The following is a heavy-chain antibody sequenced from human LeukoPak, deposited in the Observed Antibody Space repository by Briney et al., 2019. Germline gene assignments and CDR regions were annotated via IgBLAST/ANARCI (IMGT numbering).Heavy chain of an antibody. CDR3: ARGPPTDYYDSSGFYYVFDY. D-gene: IGHD3-22*01. Sequence: PSETLSLTCTVSGGSISNYYWSWIRRPPGKGLEWIGYIYYSGSTNYNPSLKSRVTISVDTSKNQFSLKLSSVTAADTAVYFCARGPPTDYYDSSGFYYVFDYWGQGTLVTVSS. V-gene: IGHV4-59*01. CDR2: IYYSGST. J-gene: IGHJ4*02. CDR1: GGSISNYY.